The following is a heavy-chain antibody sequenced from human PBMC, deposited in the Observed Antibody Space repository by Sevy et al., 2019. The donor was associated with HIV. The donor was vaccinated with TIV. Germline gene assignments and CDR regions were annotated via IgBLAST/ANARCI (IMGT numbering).Heavy chain of an antibody. D-gene: IGHD2-2*01. CDR3: AKVDVVVPVADYGMDV. J-gene: IGHJ6*02. CDR1: GFTFSNYA. V-gene: IGHV3-23*01. Sequence: GGSLRLSCAASGFTFSNYAMSWVRQAPRKGLEWVSSISRSGGSTYYADSVKGRFTISRDNSKNTLYLQMNSLRAEDTAVYYCAKVDVVVPVADYGMDVWGQGTTVTVSS. CDR2: ISRSGGST.